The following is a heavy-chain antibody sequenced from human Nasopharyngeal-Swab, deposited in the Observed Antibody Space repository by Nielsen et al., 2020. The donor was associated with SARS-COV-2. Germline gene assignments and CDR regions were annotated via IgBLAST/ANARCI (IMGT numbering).Heavy chain of an antibody. V-gene: IGHV3-30-3*01. Sequence: GESLKISCAASGFIFSNYAMHWVRQAPGKGLEWVAVVSYNAGFEHYADSVEGRFTIARDNSKGTLSLQMNSLRDEDTAVYYCAKEAGGGSSSGLDYWGQGTLVTVSS. CDR2: VSYNAGFE. D-gene: IGHD3-16*01. CDR1: GFIFSNYA. J-gene: IGHJ4*02. CDR3: AKEAGGGSSSGLDY.